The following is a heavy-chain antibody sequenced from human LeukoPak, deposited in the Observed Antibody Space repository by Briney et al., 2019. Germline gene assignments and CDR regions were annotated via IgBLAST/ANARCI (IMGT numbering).Heavy chain of an antibody. J-gene: IGHJ4*02. V-gene: IGHV4-59*12. D-gene: IGHD3-10*01. CDR3: ARDLTMVRGVNTD. CDR1: GGSISSYY. CDR2: IYYSGST. Sequence: SETLSLTCTVSGGSISSYYWSWIRQPPGKGLEWIGSIYYSGSTYYNPSLKSRVTISVDTSKNQFSLKLSSVTAADTAVYYCARDLTMVRGVNTDWGQGTLVTVSS.